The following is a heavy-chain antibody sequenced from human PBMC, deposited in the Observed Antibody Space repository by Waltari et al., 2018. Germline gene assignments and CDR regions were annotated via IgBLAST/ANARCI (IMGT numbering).Heavy chain of an antibody. CDR3: TRTEPSPDY. CDR2: IRSKANSYAT. CDR1: GFTFSGPA. Sequence: EVQLVESGGGLVQPGGSLKISCAASGFTFSGPAMHWVRQASGKGLEWVGRIRSKANSYATAYAASVKGRFTISRDDSKNTAYLQMNSLKTEDTAVYYCTRTEPSPDYWGQGTLVTVSS. J-gene: IGHJ4*02. D-gene: IGHD1-26*01. V-gene: IGHV3-73*01.